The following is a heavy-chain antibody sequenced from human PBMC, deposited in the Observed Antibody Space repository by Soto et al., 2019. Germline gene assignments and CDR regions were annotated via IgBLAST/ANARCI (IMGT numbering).Heavy chain of an antibody. CDR1: GYTVIKYG. V-gene: IGHV1-18*01. Sequence: QVQLAQSPAEVKKPGASVRVSCKASGYTVIKYGIAWVRQAPGQGLELMGWISPYDDKTIYAQTFQGRVTLTADRSTLTVDLDLRSLKSNDTAVYYCARGGYYDNVWGKLSHYGLDKWGQGTSVTVSS. J-gene: IGHJ6*02. CDR2: ISPYDDKT. CDR3: ARGGYYDNVWGKLSHYGLDK. D-gene: IGHD3-16*01.